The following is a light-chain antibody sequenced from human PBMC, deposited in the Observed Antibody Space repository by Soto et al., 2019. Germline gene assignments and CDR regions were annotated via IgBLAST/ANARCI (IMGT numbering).Light chain of an antibody. V-gene: IGKV3-20*01. CDR2: GAS. CDR3: QQYGSSPSWT. Sequence: EIVLTQSPGTLSLSPGEKDTISCRDSQSVSSSYLAWYQQKPGQAPRLLIYGASSRATGIPDRFSGSGSGTDFTLTISRLEPEDFAVYYCQQYGSSPSWTFGQGTKV. CDR1: QSVSSSY. J-gene: IGKJ1*01.